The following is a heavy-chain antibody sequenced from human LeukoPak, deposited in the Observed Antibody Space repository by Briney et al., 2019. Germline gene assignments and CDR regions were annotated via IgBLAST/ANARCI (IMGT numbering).Heavy chain of an antibody. CDR1: GASISSGDYY. D-gene: IGHD6-19*01. V-gene: IGHV4-30-4*01. CDR3: ARHRVESGWYVY. CDR2: ISYTGST. Sequence: SETLSLTCTVSGASISSGDYYWSWIRQPPGMGLEWFGYISYTGSTYYNPSLKSRVTISVDTSKNQFSLKLSSVIAADTAVYYCARHRVESGWYVYWGQGTLVTVSS. J-gene: IGHJ4*02.